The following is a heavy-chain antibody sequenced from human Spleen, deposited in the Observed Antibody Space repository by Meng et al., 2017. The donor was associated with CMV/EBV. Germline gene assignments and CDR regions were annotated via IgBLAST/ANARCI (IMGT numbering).Heavy chain of an antibody. CDR3: ARRVGGLDV. D-gene: IGHD3/OR15-3a*01. J-gene: IGHJ4*02. CDR2: INPSGGST. Sequence: SVKVSCKASGYSFSGYYMHWVRQAPGQGFEWMGIINPSGGSTSYAPKFQGRVTMTRDTSTSTVYMELSSLRSDDTALYYCARRVGGLDVWGQGTLVTVSS. V-gene: IGHV1-46*01. CDR1: GYSFSGYY.